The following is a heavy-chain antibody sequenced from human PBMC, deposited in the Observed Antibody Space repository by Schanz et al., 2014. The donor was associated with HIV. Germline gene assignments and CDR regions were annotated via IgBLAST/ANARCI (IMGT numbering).Heavy chain of an antibody. Sequence: QVQLVESGGGVVQPGRSLRLSCAASGFTFSSYGMHWVRQAPGKGLEWVAVISYDGGNKYYADSVKGRFTISRDNSKNTLYLQMNSLRPEDTAVYYCARARLGSSWYVTGFGSLDYWGQGTLVTVSS. CDR2: ISYDGGNK. J-gene: IGHJ4*02. CDR1: GFTFSSYG. D-gene: IGHD6-13*01. CDR3: ARARLGSSWYVTGFGSLDY. V-gene: IGHV3-30*03.